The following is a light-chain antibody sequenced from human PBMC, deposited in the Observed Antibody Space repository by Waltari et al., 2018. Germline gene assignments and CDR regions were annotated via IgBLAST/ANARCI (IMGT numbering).Light chain of an antibody. CDR3: YHNSSGYS. CDR2: GAS. V-gene: IGKV3-11*01. J-gene: IGKJ2*03. Sequence: LTQSPATLSLSPGARATLSCRASQSVISYRAWYQQKPGQAPRLLIYGASSRATGIPDRFSGSGSWTDFTLTISSLAPEDVGVYYCYHNSSGYSFGQGTKVEI. CDR1: QSVISY.